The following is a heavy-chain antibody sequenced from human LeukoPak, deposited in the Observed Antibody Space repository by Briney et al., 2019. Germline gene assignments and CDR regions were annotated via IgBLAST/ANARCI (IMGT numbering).Heavy chain of an antibody. Sequence: GGSLRLSCAASGFTFSSYSMNWVRQAPGKGLEWVSSISSSSSDIYYADSVKGRFTISRDNAKNSLYLQMNSLRAEDTAVYYCARDSGYEAIISEDAFDIWGQGTMVTVSS. CDR1: GFTFSSYS. D-gene: IGHD5-12*01. J-gene: IGHJ3*02. CDR2: ISSSSSDI. V-gene: IGHV3-21*01. CDR3: ARDSGYEAIISEDAFDI.